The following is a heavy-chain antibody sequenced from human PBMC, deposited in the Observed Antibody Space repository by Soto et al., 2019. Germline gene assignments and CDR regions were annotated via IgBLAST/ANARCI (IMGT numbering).Heavy chain of an antibody. V-gene: IGHV1-69*13. Sequence: GASVKVSRKASGGTFSSYAISWVRQAPGQGLEWMGGIIPIFGTANYAQKFQGRVTITADESTSTAYMELSSLRSEDTAVYYCARPARDCSSTSCYVNYYYGMDFWGQGTTVTVSS. CDR1: GGTFSSYA. J-gene: IGHJ6*02. CDR3: ARPARDCSSTSCYVNYYYGMDF. CDR2: IIPIFGTA. D-gene: IGHD2-2*01.